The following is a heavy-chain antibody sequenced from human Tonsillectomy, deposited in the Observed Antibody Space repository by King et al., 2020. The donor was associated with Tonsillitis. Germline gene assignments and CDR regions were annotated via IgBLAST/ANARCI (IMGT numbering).Heavy chain of an antibody. V-gene: IGHV3-23*04. Sequence: LVESGGGLGQPGGSLRLSCTAAGFTFSSYAMSWVRQAPGKGLEWVSTISGSGGRTDYADSVKGRFTISGDNSKNTLYMQMNSLRAEDTAVYFCATPYQYYDFWSGYSLLLYFDYWGQGTLVTVSS. D-gene: IGHD3-3*01. CDR2: ISGSGGRT. CDR1: GFTFSSYA. J-gene: IGHJ4*02. CDR3: ATPYQYYDFWSGYSLLLYFDY.